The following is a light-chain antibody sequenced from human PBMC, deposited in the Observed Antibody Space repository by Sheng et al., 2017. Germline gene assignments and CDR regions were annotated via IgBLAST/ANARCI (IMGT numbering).Light chain of an antibody. V-gene: IGKV4-1*01. CDR3: QQYFTTPPT. CDR2: WAS. J-gene: IGKJ1*01. CDR1: QKVLSNPENEYY. Sequence: DVVMTQSPDSLAVSLGERATINCRSSQKVLSNPENEYYLAWYQQRPGQPPKLLIDWASTRRPGVPDRFTGSGSGTDFTLTISSLQAEDVAVYFCQQYFTTPPTFGQGTKVEIK.